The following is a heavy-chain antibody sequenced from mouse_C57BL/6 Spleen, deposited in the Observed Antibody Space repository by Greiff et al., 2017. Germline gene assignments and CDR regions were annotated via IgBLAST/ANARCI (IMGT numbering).Heavy chain of an antibody. CDR3: ARDHITTVASYYFDY. CDR2: IYPRSGNT. J-gene: IGHJ2*01. D-gene: IGHD1-1*01. CDR1: GYTFTSYG. V-gene: IGHV1-81*01. Sequence: HVQLQQSGAELARPGASVKLSCKASGYTFTSYGISWVKQRTGQGLEWIGEIYPRSGNTYYNAKFKGKATLTADKSSSTAYMELRSLTSEDSAVYFCARDHITTVASYYFDYWGQGTTLTVSS.